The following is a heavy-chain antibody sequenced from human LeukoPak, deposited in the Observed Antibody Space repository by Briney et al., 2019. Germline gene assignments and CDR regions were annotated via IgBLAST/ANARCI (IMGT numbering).Heavy chain of an antibody. CDR2: IKQDGSEK. D-gene: IGHD3-10*01. CDR1: GFTFSSYA. CDR3: ARDGGITMVRGVSAFDI. Sequence: GGSLRLSCAASGFTFSSYAMTWVRQAPGKGLEWVANIKQDGSEKYNVDSVKGRFTISRDNAKNSLYLQMNSLRAEDTAVYYCARDGGITMVRGVSAFDIWGQGTMVTVSS. V-gene: IGHV3-7*01. J-gene: IGHJ3*02.